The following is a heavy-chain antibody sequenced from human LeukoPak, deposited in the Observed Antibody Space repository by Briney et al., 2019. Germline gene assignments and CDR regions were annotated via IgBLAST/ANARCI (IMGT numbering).Heavy chain of an antibody. V-gene: IGHV3-48*04. CDR3: ATASAISAAGTFQH. Sequence: GGSLRLSCSASGFSFNIYSMSWVRQSPGKGLEWIAYTGSIGSTIHYADSVKGRFTISRDNAKNSLYLQMNSLRAEDTAVYYCATASAISAAGTFQHWGQGTLVTVSS. CDR2: TGSIGSTI. CDR1: GFSFNIYS. J-gene: IGHJ1*01. D-gene: IGHD6-13*01.